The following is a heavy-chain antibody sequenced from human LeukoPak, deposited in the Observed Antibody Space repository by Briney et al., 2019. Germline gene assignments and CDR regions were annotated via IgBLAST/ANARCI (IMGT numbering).Heavy chain of an antibody. CDR1: GYISTGYF. Sequence: ASVKVSCKVSGYISTGYFLHWVRRAPGQGLEWMGGINPHSGDTNYAQKFQGRVTMTRDTSISTASMELTRLRSDDTAVYYCARLSDFSDSSGYPYYLDFWGQGTLVTVSS. V-gene: IGHV1-2*02. J-gene: IGHJ4*02. CDR3: ARLSDFSDSSGYPYYLDF. D-gene: IGHD3-22*01. CDR2: INPHSGDT.